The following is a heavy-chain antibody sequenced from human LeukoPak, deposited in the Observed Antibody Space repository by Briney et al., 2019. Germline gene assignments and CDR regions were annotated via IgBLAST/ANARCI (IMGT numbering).Heavy chain of an antibody. J-gene: IGHJ3*02. CDR1: GYTFTGYY. D-gene: IGHD5-24*01. Sequence: ASVKVSCKASGYTFTGYYMHWVRQAPGQGLEWMGWINPNSGGTNYAQKFQGRVTMTRDTSISTAYMELSRLRSDDMAVYYCARVGDDNDAFDIWGQGTMVTVSS. V-gene: IGHV1-2*02. CDR3: ARVGDDNDAFDI. CDR2: INPNSGGT.